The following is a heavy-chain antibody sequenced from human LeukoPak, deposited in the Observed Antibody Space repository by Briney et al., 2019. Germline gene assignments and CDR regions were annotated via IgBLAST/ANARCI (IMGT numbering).Heavy chain of an antibody. J-gene: IGHJ4*02. CDR1: GGSLSGYY. Sequence: SETLSLTCAVYGGSLSGYYWNWIRQPPGKGLEWIGEINHSGSTNYNPSLKSRVTISVDTSKNQFSLKLSSVTAADTAVYYCARGSGVTYYDSSGYYLLDYWGQGTLVTVSS. V-gene: IGHV4-34*01. CDR2: INHSGST. CDR3: ARGSGVTYYDSSGYYLLDY. D-gene: IGHD3-22*01.